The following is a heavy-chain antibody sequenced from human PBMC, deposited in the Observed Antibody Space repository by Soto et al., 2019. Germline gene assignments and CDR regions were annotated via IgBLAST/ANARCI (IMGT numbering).Heavy chain of an antibody. CDR1: GFTFSSYA. Sequence: GGSLRLSCAASGFTFSSYAMHWVRQAPGKGLEWVAVISYDGSNKYYADSVKGRFTISRDNSKNTLYLQMNSLRAEDTAVYYCARDVIVVVPAAVYYYYGMDVWGQGTTVTVS. D-gene: IGHD2-2*01. CDR2: ISYDGSNK. J-gene: IGHJ6*02. CDR3: ARDVIVVVPAAVYYYYGMDV. V-gene: IGHV3-30-3*01.